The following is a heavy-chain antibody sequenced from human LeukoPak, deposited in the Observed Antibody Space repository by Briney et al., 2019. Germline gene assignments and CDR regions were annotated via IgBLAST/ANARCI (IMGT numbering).Heavy chain of an antibody. CDR3: ARDRQEYSSSSPFDY. D-gene: IGHD6-6*01. CDR1: GFTFSSYG. V-gene: IGHV3-21*01. Sequence: GGSLRLSCAASGFTFSSYGMHWVRQAPGKGLEWVSSISSSSSYIYYADSVKGRFTISRDNAKNSLYLQMNSLRAEDTAVYYCARDRQEYSSSSPFDYWGQGTLVTVSS. CDR2: ISSSSSYI. J-gene: IGHJ4*02.